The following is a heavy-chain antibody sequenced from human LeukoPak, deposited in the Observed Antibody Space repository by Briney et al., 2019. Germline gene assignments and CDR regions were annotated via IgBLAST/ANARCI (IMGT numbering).Heavy chain of an antibody. CDR1: GYTFTSYD. D-gene: IGHD6-19*01. J-gene: IGHJ4*02. Sequence: GASVKVSCKASGYTFTSYDFNWVRQATGQRPEWMGWMSPNSGDTGYAQKFQDRVTMTRNTFISTAYMELSSLRSDDTAVYYCARDRDYSSGWYFYWGQGTLVTVSS. V-gene: IGHV1-8*01. CDR2: MSPNSGDT. CDR3: ARDRDYSSGWYFY.